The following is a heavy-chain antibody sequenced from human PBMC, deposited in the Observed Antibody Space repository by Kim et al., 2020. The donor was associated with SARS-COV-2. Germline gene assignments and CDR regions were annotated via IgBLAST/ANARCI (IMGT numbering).Heavy chain of an antibody. V-gene: IGHV3-13*01. J-gene: IGHJ6*02. Sequence: GDTYYPGSVKGRFTISRENVKNSLYLQMNSLRAGDTAVYYCVAQGGGMDVWGQGTTVTVSS. D-gene: IGHD3-16*01. CDR2: GDT. CDR3: VAQGGGMDV.